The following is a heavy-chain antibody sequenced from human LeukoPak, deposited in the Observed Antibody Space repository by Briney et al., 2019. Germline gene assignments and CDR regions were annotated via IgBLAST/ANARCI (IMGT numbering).Heavy chain of an antibody. Sequence: GGSLRLSCAASGFTFSSYNMNWVRQAPGKGLEWVSSISTRSTYIYYTDSVKGRFTMSRDNAKNSMYLQMNSLRAEDTAVYYYARGPDRVGWLPDNWFDPWGQGTLVTVSS. CDR2: ISTRSTYI. CDR3: ARGPDRVGWLPDNWFDP. J-gene: IGHJ5*02. D-gene: IGHD6-19*01. V-gene: IGHV3-21*01. CDR1: GFTFSSYN.